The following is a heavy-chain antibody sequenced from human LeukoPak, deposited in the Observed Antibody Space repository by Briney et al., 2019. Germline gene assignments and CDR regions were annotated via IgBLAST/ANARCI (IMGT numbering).Heavy chain of an antibody. V-gene: IGHV3-30*18. J-gene: IGHJ6*02. Sequence: PGGSLRLSCAASGFTFSSYGMHWVRQAPGKGLEGAAVISYDGSNKYYADSVKGRFTISRDNSKNTLYLQMNSLRAEDTAVYYCAKRPGPRDGMDVWGQGTTVTVSS. CDR1: GFTFSSYG. CDR2: ISYDGSNK. CDR3: AKRPGPRDGMDV.